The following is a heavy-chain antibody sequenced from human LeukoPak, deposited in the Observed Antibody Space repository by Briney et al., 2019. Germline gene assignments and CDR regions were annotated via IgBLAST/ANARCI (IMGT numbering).Heavy chain of an antibody. CDR2: IKQDGSEK. V-gene: IGHV3-7*01. CDR3: VRVITGYYYDSSGYYGDY. CDR1: GFTFSSYW. D-gene: IGHD3-22*01. J-gene: IGHJ4*02. Sequence: GGSLRLSCAASGFTFSSYWMSWVRQAPGKGLEWVANIKQDGSEKYYVDSVKGRFTISRDNAKNSLYLQMNSLRAEDTAVYYCVRVITGYYYDSSGYYGDYWGQGTLVTVSS.